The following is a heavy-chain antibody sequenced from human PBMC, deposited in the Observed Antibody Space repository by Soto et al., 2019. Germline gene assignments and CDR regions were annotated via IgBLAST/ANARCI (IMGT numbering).Heavy chain of an antibody. CDR2: ISGSGGST. V-gene: IGHV3-23*01. Sequence: PGGSLRLSCAASGFTFSSYAMSWVRQAPGKGLEWVSAISGSGGSTYYADSVKGRFTISRDNSKNTLYLQMNSLRAENTAVYCCPKDWEAPAGMPVAIDYSGHGTLLTVSS. D-gene: IGHD2-2*01. CDR3: PKDWEAPAGMPVAIDY. J-gene: IGHJ4*01. CDR1: GFTFSSYA.